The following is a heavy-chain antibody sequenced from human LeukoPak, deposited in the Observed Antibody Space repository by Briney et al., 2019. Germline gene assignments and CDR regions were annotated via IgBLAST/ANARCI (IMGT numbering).Heavy chain of an antibody. D-gene: IGHD1-26*01. CDR2: INHSGST. Sequence: SETLSLTCAVYCGSFSGYYWSWIRQPPGKGLEWIGEINHSGSTNYNPSLKSRVTISVDTSKNQFSLKLSSVTAADTAVYYCATTNRIVGATYYFDYWGQGTLVTVSS. CDR1: CGSFSGYY. V-gene: IGHV4-34*01. J-gene: IGHJ4*02. CDR3: ATTNRIVGATYYFDY.